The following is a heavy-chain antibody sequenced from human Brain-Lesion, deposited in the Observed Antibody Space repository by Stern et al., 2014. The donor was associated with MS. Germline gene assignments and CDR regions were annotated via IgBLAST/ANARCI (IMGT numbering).Heavy chain of an antibody. CDR3: AKLWLGELPESPFDY. CDR1: GGSISSSSYY. Sequence: QVQLQESGPGLVKPSETLSLTCTVSGGSISSSSYYWGWIRQPPGKGLEWIGSIYYRGSTYYNPSFKSRVTISMDPSKNPFSLKLSSVTAADTAVYFCAKLWLGELPESPFDYWGQGTLVTVSS. J-gene: IGHJ4*02. D-gene: IGHD3-10*01. V-gene: IGHV4-39*01. CDR2: IYYRGST.